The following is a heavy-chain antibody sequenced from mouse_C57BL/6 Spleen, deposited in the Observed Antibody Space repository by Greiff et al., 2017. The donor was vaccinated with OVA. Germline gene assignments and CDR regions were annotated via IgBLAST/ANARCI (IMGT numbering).Heavy chain of an antibody. Sequence: VQLKQSGAELVRPGASVKLSCTASGFNIKDYYMHWVKQRPEQGLEWIERIDPEDGDTEYAPKFQGKATMTADTSSNTAYLQLSSLTSEDTAVYYCTGAYYSNYPYYFDYWGQGTTLTVSS. V-gene: IGHV14-1*01. CDR2: IDPEDGDT. CDR1: GFNIKDYY. D-gene: IGHD2-5*01. CDR3: TGAYYSNYPYYFDY. J-gene: IGHJ2*01.